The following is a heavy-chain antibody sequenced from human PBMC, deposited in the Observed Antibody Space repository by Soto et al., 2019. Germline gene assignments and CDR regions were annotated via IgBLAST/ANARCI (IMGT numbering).Heavy chain of an antibody. D-gene: IGHD3-10*01. J-gene: IGHJ6*02. CDR2: ISSTGTTI. CDR3: VRQEGVLAPGLEV. Sequence: EVQLVESGGGLVQPGKSLRLSCAASGFTFSRYEMTWVRQAPGKGLEWISYISSTGTTIYYADAVKGRFTISRDNAKNQLRLQMTSLSAEHPRVYYCVRQEGVLAPGLEVCGRGTTDIFSS. CDR1: GFTFSRYE. V-gene: IGHV3-48*03.